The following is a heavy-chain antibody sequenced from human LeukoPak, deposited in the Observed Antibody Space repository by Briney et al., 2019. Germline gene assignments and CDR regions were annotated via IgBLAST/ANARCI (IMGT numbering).Heavy chain of an antibody. J-gene: IGHJ4*02. CDR3: ARVTMVRGVIPFDY. D-gene: IGHD3-10*01. CDR1: GGSISSSSYY. Sequence: SETLSLTCTVSGGSISSSSYYWGWIGQPPGKGLEWIGSIYYSGSTYYNPSLKSRVTISVDTSKNQFSLKLSSVTAADTAVYYCARVTMVRGVIPFDYWGQGTLVTVSS. V-gene: IGHV4-39*07. CDR2: IYYSGST.